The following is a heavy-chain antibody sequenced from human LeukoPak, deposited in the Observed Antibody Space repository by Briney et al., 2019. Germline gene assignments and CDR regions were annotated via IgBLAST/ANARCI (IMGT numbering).Heavy chain of an antibody. J-gene: IGHJ3*01. D-gene: IGHD1-1*01. CDR2: INEDGGEK. CDR3: AREKGYRSAPFDV. CDR1: TFTFSSFW. Sequence: PGESLRLSCAASTFTFSSFWMSWVRQAPGKGPEWVANINEDGGEKFYADSVKGRFTISRDDAKNSLYLQMNSLRDEDTAVYYCAREKGYRSAPFDVWGQGTMVTVS. V-gene: IGHV3-7*01.